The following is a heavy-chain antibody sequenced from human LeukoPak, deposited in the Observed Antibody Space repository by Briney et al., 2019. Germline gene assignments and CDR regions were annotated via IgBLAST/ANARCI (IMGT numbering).Heavy chain of an antibody. D-gene: IGHD3-9*01. Sequence: SVKVSCKASGGTFSSYAISWVRLAPGQGLEWMGGIIPIFGTANYAQKFQGRVTITADESTSTAYMELSGLRSEDTAVYYCASSTDILTGYLLDYWGQGTLVTVSS. CDR2: IIPIFGTA. CDR1: GGTFSSYA. V-gene: IGHV1-69*13. J-gene: IGHJ4*02. CDR3: ASSTDILTGYLLDY.